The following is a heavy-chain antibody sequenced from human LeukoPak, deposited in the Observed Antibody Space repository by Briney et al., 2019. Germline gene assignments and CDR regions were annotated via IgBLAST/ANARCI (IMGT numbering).Heavy chain of an antibody. CDR2: ISSASSYI. V-gene: IGHV3-21*01. CDR3: ARDPNSGPFDY. D-gene: IGHD6-19*01. CDR1: GFIFSGYN. Sequence: PGGSLRLSCAVSGFIFSGYNMNWVRQAPGKGLEWVSSISSASSYIYYADSVKDRFIISRDNAKNSLYLQMNSLRVEDTALYYCARDPNSGPFDYWGRGTLVFVSS. J-gene: IGHJ4*02.